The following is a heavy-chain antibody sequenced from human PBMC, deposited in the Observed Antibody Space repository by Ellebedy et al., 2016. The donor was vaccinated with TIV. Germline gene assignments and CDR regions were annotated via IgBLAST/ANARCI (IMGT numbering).Heavy chain of an antibody. CDR1: GYTFTSYD. Sequence: ASVKVSCXASGYTFTSYDINWVRQATGQGLEWMGWMNPNNGNTGYAQKFQGRVTMTRNTSISTAYMELSSLRSEDTAVYYCARGVRGEGNNYYFDYWGQGTLVTVSS. CDR3: ARGVRGEGNNYYFDY. CDR2: MNPNNGNT. J-gene: IGHJ4*02. D-gene: IGHD3-10*01. V-gene: IGHV1-8*01.